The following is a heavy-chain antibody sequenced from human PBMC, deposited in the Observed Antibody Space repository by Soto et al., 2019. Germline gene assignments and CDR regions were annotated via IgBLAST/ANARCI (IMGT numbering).Heavy chain of an antibody. D-gene: IGHD4-17*01. Sequence: SETLSLTCAVSGVSISSSNWWSWVRQPPGKGLEWIGEIYHSGSTNYNPSLKSRVTISVDKSKNQFSLKLSSVTAADTAVYYCARFMTMVTNLAFDIWGQGTMVTVSS. CDR3: ARFMTMVTNLAFDI. CDR2: IYHSGST. V-gene: IGHV4-4*02. J-gene: IGHJ3*02. CDR1: GVSISSSNW.